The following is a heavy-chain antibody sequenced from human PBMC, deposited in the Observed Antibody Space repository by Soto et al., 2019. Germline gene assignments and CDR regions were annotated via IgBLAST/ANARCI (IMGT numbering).Heavy chain of an antibody. J-gene: IGHJ4*02. CDR1: GYTFSRYD. CDR3: ASKAWQGPFDY. CDR2: INTGNGKT. Sequence: QVQLVQSGAEVKKPGASVKVSCKASGYTFSRYDMHWVRQAPGQGLEWMGWINTGNGKTKNSQKFQGRVTITRDTYASTAYMEVSSLTYEDTAMYYCASKAWQGPFDYCGQGTLVTVSS. V-gene: IGHV1-3*04.